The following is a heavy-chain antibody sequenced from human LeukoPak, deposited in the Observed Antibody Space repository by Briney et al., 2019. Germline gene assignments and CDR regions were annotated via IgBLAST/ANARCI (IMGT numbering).Heavy chain of an antibody. V-gene: IGHV3-20*04. CDR3: ARDSTQPGPVVVAATYAGFDY. D-gene: IGHD2-15*01. CDR2: INWNGGST. J-gene: IGHJ4*02. Sequence: GGSLRLSCAASGFTFDDYGMSGVRQAPGKGLEWVSAINWNGGSTGYADSVKGRFTISRDNAKNSLYLQMNSLRAEDTALYYCARDSTQPGPVVVAATYAGFDYWGQGTLVTVSS. CDR1: GFTFDDYG.